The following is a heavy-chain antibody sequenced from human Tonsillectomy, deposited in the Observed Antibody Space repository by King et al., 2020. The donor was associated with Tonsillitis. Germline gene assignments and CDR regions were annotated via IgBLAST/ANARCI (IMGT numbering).Heavy chain of an antibody. V-gene: IGHV4-61*01. CDR3: ARSNGYGGGNWFDP. J-gene: IGHJ5*02. Sequence: QLQESGPGLVKTSEPLSLTCIVSGDSVSSGSYYWNWIRQPPGKRLEGIGYIYYTGNTNYNPSLNSRATIFRDTSKNQLSLRLYTVTAADTAVYYCARSNGYGGGNWFDPWGQGTLVTVSS. CDR1: GDSVSSGSYY. D-gene: IGHD6-25*01. CDR2: IYYTGNT.